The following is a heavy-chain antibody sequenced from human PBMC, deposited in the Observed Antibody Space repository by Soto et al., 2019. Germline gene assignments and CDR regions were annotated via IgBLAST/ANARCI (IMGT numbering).Heavy chain of an antibody. D-gene: IGHD4-4*01. CDR3: ARSLTNEGDWFDP. CDR2: IIPILGIA. CDR1: GGTFSSYT. Sequence: ASVKVSCKASGGTFSSYTISWVRQAPGQGLEWMGRIIPILGIANYAQKFQGRVTITADKSTSTAYMELSSLRSEDTAVYYCARSLTNEGDWFDPWGQGTLVTVSS. V-gene: IGHV1-69*02. J-gene: IGHJ5*02.